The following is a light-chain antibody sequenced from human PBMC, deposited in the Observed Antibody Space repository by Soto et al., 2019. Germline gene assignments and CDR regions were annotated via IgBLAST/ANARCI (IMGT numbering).Light chain of an antibody. CDR2: EVS. CDR3: GSYTSATTWV. CDR1: SSDIGRYNY. V-gene: IGLV2-14*03. Sequence: QSALTQPASVSGSPGQSITISCTGSSSDIGRYNYVSWYQQLPGKAPKLIIYEVSNRPSGVSDRFSGSKSGNTASLSISGLHTEDEADYYCGSYTSATTWVFGGGTKLTVL. J-gene: IGLJ3*02.